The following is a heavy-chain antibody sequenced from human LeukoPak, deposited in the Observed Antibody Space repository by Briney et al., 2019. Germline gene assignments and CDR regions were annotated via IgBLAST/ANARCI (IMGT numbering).Heavy chain of an antibody. J-gene: IGHJ4*02. D-gene: IGHD5-18*01. CDR2: IYYDGST. Sequence: PSETLSLTCSVPGGYIRGYHWSWIRQPPGKGLEWIGYIYYDGSTNYNPSLKSRVTISVDTSKNQFSLKLRSVTAADTAVYYCARYTAMVPFDYWGQGTLVTVSS. V-gene: IGHV4-59*01. CDR1: GGYIRGYH. CDR3: ARYTAMVPFDY.